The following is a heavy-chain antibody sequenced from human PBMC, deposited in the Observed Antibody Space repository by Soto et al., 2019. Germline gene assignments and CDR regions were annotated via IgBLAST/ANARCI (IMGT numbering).Heavy chain of an antibody. CDR2: IWYDGSNK. J-gene: IGHJ4*02. D-gene: IGHD5-12*01. Sequence: QVQLVESGGGVVQPGRSLRLSCAASGFTFSSYGMHWVRQAPGKGLGWVAVIWYDGSNKYYADSVKGRFTISRDNSKNTLYLQMNSLRAEDTAVYYCAREDRDGYNLLDYWGQGTLVTVSS. V-gene: IGHV3-33*01. CDR1: GFTFSSYG. CDR3: AREDRDGYNLLDY.